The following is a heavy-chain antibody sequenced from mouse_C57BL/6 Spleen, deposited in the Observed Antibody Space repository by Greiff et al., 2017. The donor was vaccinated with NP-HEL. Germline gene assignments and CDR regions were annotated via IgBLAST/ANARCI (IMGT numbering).Heavy chain of an antibody. CDR2: IDPETGGT. Sequence: VQLQQSGAELVRPGASVTLSCKASGYTFTDYEMHWVKQTPVHGLEWIGAIDPETGGTAYNQKFKGKAILTADKSSSTAYMELRSLTSEDSAVYYCTRGDSYYGYFDYWGQGTTLTVSS. CDR1: GYTFTDYE. J-gene: IGHJ2*01. V-gene: IGHV1-15*01. D-gene: IGHD1-1*01. CDR3: TRGDSYYGYFDY.